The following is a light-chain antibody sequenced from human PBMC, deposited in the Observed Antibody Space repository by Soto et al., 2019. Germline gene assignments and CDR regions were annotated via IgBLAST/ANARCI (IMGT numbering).Light chain of an antibody. Sequence: QSALTQPPSASGSPGQSVTISCTGTSSDVGGYNYVSWYQQHPGKAPKLMIYEVSKRPSGVPDRFSGSKSGNTASLTVSGLQAEDEADYYCRSYAGSNGWVFGGGTQLTVL. CDR3: RSYAGSNGWV. V-gene: IGLV2-8*01. J-gene: IGLJ3*02. CDR2: EVS. CDR1: SSDVGGYNY.